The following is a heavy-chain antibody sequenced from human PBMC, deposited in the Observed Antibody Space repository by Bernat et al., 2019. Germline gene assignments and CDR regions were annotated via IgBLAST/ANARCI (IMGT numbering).Heavy chain of an antibody. Sequence: EVQLLESVGGLVQPGGSLRLSCAASGFTFSSYAMSWVRQAPGKGLEWVSAISGSGGSTYYADSVKGRFTISRDNSKNTLYLQMNSLRAEDTAVYYCAKGDSNYEKGLDYWGQGTLVTVSS. CDR2: ISGSGGST. CDR1: GFTFSSYA. V-gene: IGHV3-23*01. D-gene: IGHD4-11*01. J-gene: IGHJ4*02. CDR3: AKGDSNYEKGLDY.